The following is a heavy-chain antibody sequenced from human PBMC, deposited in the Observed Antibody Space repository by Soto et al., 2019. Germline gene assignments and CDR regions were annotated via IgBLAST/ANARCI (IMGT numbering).Heavy chain of an antibody. Sequence: QVQLQASGPGLVKPSDTLSLTCTVSGDSIGTYNWGWIRQPPGKRLEWIGYIYSNGGTSYNPALKSRVTISADTSTNPFSLRLRSVAAADTGVYYCVRQGIGALHGRVDVWGQGTTVTVSS. J-gene: IGHJ6*02. V-gene: IGHV4-59*08. CDR1: GDSIGTYN. CDR2: IYSNGGT. CDR3: VRQGIGALHGRVDV. D-gene: IGHD1-26*01.